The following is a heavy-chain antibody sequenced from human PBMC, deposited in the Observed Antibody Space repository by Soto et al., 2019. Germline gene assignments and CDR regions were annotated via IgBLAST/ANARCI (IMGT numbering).Heavy chain of an antibody. CDR1: GFTFSSYA. CDR3: AKDRCSSTSCYRGPRGAAGDRFDP. Sequence: EVQLLESGGGLVQPGGSLRLSCAASGFTFSSYAMSWVRQAPGKGLEWVSAISGSGGSTYYADSVKGRFTISRDNSKNTLYLQMNSLRAEDTAVYCCAKDRCSSTSCYRGPRGAAGDRFDPWGQGTLVTVSS. J-gene: IGHJ5*02. V-gene: IGHV3-23*01. D-gene: IGHD2-2*02. CDR2: ISGSGGST.